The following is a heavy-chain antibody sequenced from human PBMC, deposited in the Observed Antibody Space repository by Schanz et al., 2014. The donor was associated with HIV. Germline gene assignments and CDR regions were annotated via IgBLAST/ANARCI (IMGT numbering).Heavy chain of an antibody. V-gene: IGHV1-18*01. CDR1: GYTFSRSA. Sequence: QVQLVQSGPEVAQPGASVKVSCKASGYTFSRSAISWVRQAPGQGLEWMGWISGKNGETNYAQNFQGRVTMTTDTSASTTYMELTSLRSDDTAMYYCARGHPLYDSSGYYSPFFDYWGQGTLVTVSS. D-gene: IGHD3-22*01. J-gene: IGHJ4*02. CDR3: ARGHPLYDSSGYYSPFFDY. CDR2: ISGKNGET.